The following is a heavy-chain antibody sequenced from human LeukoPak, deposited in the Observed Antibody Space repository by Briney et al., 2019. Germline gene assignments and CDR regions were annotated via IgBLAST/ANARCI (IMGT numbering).Heavy chain of an antibody. Sequence: SETLSLTCTVSGGSISSYYWSWIRQPPGKGLEWIGYIYYSGSATYNPSLKSRVTISLNTSKSQFSLKLSSVTAADTALYYCAGRSRSAWYYDYWGQGTLVIVSS. CDR2: IYYSGSA. CDR3: AGRSRSAWYYDY. J-gene: IGHJ4*02. CDR1: GGSISSYY. D-gene: IGHD6-19*01. V-gene: IGHV4-59*01.